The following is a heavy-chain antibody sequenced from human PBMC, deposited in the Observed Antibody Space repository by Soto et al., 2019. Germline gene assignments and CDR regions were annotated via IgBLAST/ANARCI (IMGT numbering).Heavy chain of an antibody. CDR3: ARDGDRVTARH. V-gene: IGHV1-69*01. CDR1: GGTFSTYS. J-gene: IGHJ4*02. Sequence: QVQVVQSGAEVKQPGSSVKVSCKVSGGTFSTYSISWVRQAPGQGLEWVGGIIPIFGAAKHAQKFQGSVTITADDSTSTVYMEWSGLRSEDTAVYFCARDGDRVTARHWGQGTLVTVSS. D-gene: IGHD7-27*01. CDR2: IIPIFGAA.